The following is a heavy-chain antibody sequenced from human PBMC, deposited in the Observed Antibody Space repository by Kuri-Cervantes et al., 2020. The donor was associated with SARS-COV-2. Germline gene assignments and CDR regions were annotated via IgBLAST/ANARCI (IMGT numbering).Heavy chain of an antibody. CDR1: GFTFSSYA. CDR2: ISYDGSNK. Sequence: GGSLRLSCAASGFTFSSYAMHWVRQAPGKGLEWVAVISYDGSNKYYADSVKGRFTISRDNSKNTLYLQMNSLRAEDTAVYYCARDIVRYSSVGTYFDYWGQGTLVTVSS. CDR3: ARDIVRYSSVGTYFDY. D-gene: IGHD6-19*01. J-gene: IGHJ4*02. V-gene: IGHV3-30-3*01.